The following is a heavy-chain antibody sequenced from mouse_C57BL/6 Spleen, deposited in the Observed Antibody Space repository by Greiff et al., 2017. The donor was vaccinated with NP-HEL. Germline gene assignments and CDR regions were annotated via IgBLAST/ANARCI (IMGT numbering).Heavy chain of an antibody. CDR1: GYTFTSYW. CDR2: IDPSDSET. Sequence: QVQLQQPGAELVRPGSSVKLSCKASGYTFTSYWMHWVKQRPIQGLEWIGNIDPSDSETHYNQKFKDKDTLTVDKSSSTAYMQLSSLTSEDSAVYYCARGAITTVVAHYYAMDYWGQGTSVTVSS. J-gene: IGHJ4*01. D-gene: IGHD1-1*01. CDR3: ARGAITTVVAHYYAMDY. V-gene: IGHV1-52*01.